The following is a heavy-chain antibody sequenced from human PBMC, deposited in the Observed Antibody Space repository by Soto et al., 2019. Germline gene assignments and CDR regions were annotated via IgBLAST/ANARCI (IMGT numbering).Heavy chain of an antibody. CDR2: INTDGTNS. J-gene: IGHJ5*02. V-gene: IGHV3-74*01. CDR3: AREFCSGGNCYTYYFDP. D-gene: IGHD2-15*01. Sequence: GSLRLSCAASGLTFNRYWMHWVRHAPGKGLVWVSHINTDGTNSNYADSVKGRFTISRDNAKSTLFLQMNSLRDEDTAVYYCAREFCSGGNCYTYYFDPWGQGIPVTVSS. CDR1: GLTFNRYW.